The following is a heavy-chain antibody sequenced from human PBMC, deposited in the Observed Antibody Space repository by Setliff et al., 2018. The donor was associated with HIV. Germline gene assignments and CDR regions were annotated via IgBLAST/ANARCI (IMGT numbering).Heavy chain of an antibody. CDR1: GYSISSGSY. J-gene: IGHJ3*02. V-gene: IGHV4-38-2*01. D-gene: IGHD1-20*01. CDR3: ARLTGYGLSGDVFDI. CDR2: IYFSGST. Sequence: PSETLSLTCAVSGYSISSGSYWGWVRQPPGKGLEWIGSIYFSGSTYYNPSLESRVTISVDTSRNQFSLMVNSVTAADTAMYYCARLTGYGLSGDVFDIWGQGTMVTVTS.